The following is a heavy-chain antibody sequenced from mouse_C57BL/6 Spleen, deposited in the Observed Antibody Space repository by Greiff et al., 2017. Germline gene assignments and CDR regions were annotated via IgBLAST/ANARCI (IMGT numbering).Heavy chain of an antibody. CDR2: INPSNGGT. CDR1: GYTFTSYW. J-gene: IGHJ1*03. V-gene: IGHV1-53*01. Sequence: VQLKESGTELVKPGASVKLSCKASGYTFTSYWMHWVKQRPGQGLEWIGNINPSNGGTNYNEKFKSKATLTVDKSSSTAYMQLSSLTSEDSAVYYCARQESTYWYFDVWGTGTTVTVSS. CDR3: ARQESTYWYFDV. D-gene: IGHD5-1*01.